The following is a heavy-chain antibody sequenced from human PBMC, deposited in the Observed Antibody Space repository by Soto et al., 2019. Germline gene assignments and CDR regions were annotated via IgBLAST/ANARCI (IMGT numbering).Heavy chain of an antibody. CDR2: ISYDGSNK. V-gene: IGHV3-30-3*01. D-gene: IGHD6-13*01. CDR3: ARDRHRSSWQLDY. J-gene: IGHJ4*02. Sequence: PGGSLRLSCAASGFTFSSYAMHWVRQAPGKGLEWVAVISYDGSNKYYADSVKGRFTISRDNSKNTLYLQMNSLRAEDTAVYYCARDRHRSSWQLDYWGQGTLVTVSS. CDR1: GFTFSSYA.